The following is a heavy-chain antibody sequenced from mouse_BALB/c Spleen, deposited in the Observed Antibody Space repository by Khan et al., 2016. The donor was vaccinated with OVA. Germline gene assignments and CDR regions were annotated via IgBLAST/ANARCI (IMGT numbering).Heavy chain of an antibody. CDR3: TRGNYYGYNFDY. V-gene: IGHV3-2*02. D-gene: IGHD1-2*01. CDR2: ISYSGVT. J-gene: IGHJ2*01. Sequence: EVQLQESGPGLVKPSQSLSLTCTVTGYSITSGYAWNWIRQFPGNKLEWMGYISYSGVTSYTPSLKSRISITRDTSKNQFFLQLNYVTTEDTATYYCTRGNYYGYNFDYWGQGTTLTVSA. CDR1: GYSITSGYA.